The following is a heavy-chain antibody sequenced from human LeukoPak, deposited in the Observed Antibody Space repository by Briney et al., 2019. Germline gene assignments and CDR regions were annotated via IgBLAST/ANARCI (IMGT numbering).Heavy chain of an antibody. CDR3: ARAKGGSSSWYGSSLYYYYMDV. CDR2: IYTSGST. CDR1: GGSISSYY. J-gene: IGHJ6*03. Sequence: SETLSLTCTVSGGSISSYYWSWIRQPAGKGLEWIGRIYTSGSTNYNPSLKSRVTISVDTSKNQFSLKLSSVTAADTAVYYCARAKGGSSSWYGSSLYYYYMDVWGKGTTVTVSS. D-gene: IGHD6-13*01. V-gene: IGHV4-4*07.